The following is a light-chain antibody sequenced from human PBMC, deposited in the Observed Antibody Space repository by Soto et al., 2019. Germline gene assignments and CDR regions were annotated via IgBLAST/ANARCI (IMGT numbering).Light chain of an antibody. Sequence: VMTQSPATLSVSPGETVTLSCRASQSVTTNLAWYQQKPGQAPRVLLYDVSRRATGVPARFSGSGTGTEFTLTISSLQSDDLAVYYCQKYKDWPYTFGQRTKLEIK. CDR1: QSVTTN. CDR2: DVS. J-gene: IGKJ2*01. CDR3: QKYKDWPYT. V-gene: IGKV3-15*01.